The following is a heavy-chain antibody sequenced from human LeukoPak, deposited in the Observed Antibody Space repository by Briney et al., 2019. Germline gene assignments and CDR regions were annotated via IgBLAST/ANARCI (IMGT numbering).Heavy chain of an antibody. CDR3: ARETRQQLPQGWFDP. D-gene: IGHD6-13*01. Sequence: ASVKVSCKASGYTFTSYGILWARHAPGQALECMGWKPAYNGNTNYAQKLQGRVTMTTDTSTSTAYMELRSLRSDDTAVYYCARETRQQLPQGWFDPWGQGTLVTVSS. CDR2: KPAYNGNT. V-gene: IGHV1-18*01. CDR1: GYTFTSYG. J-gene: IGHJ5*02.